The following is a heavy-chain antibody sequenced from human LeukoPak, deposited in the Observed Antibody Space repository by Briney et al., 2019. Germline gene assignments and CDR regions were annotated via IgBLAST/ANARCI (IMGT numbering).Heavy chain of an antibody. Sequence: PSETLSLTCTVSGGSISSSSYYWGWIRQPPGKGLEWIGYIYYSGSTNYNPSLKSRVTISVDTSKNQFSLKLSSVTAADTAVYYCARGAAAGTVDYWGQGTLVTVSS. V-gene: IGHV4-61*05. D-gene: IGHD6-13*01. CDR2: IYYSGST. CDR3: ARGAAAGTVDY. J-gene: IGHJ4*02. CDR1: GGSISSSSYY.